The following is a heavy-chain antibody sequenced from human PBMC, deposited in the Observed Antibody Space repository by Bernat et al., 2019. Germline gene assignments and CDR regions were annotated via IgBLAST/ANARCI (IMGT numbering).Heavy chain of an antibody. CDR3: ARGQQWLVLGGYFDL. J-gene: IGHJ2*01. CDR2: ISYDGSNK. Sequence: QVQLVESGGGVVQPGRSLRLSCAASGFTFSSYAMHWVCQAPGKGLEWVAVISYDGSNKYYADSVKGRFTISRDNSKNTLYLQMNSLRAEDTAVYYCARGQQWLVLGGYFDLWGRGTLVTVSS. D-gene: IGHD6-19*01. CDR1: GFTFSSYA. V-gene: IGHV3-30-3*01.